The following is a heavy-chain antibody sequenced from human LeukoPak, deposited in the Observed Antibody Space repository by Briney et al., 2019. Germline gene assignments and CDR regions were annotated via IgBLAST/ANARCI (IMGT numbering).Heavy chain of an antibody. CDR2: IYHSGST. CDR3: ARHYDNLTGFFDY. J-gene: IGHJ4*02. Sequence: SGTLSLTCTVSGGSISSSSYYWGWIRQPPGKGLEWIGTIYHSGSTYYNPSLKSRVTISVDTSKNQFSLKLSSVTAADTAVYYCARHYDNLTGFFDYWGQGTLVTVSS. V-gene: IGHV4-39*07. D-gene: IGHD3-9*01. CDR1: GGSISSSSYY.